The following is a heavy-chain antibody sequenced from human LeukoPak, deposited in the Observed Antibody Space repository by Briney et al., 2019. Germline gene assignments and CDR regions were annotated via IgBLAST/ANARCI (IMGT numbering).Heavy chain of an antibody. Sequence: PLQTLSLTCSVCGGSISSGGYYWSWIRQHAEQGLEWIGYIYYSGSAYYNPSLKRRVAISVDTSKNEFSLKLSSVTAADTAVYFCAKASFLEWSTSRGYFYGMDVWGQGTTVTVSS. CDR3: AKASFLEWSTSRGYFYGMDV. V-gene: IGHV4-31*03. CDR2: IYYSGSA. D-gene: IGHD3-3*01. J-gene: IGHJ6*02. CDR1: GGSISSGGYY.